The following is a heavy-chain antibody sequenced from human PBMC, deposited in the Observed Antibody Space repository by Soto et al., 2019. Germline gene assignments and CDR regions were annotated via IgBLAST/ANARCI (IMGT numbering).Heavy chain of an antibody. D-gene: IGHD3-10*01. CDR2: IGTAGDP. V-gene: IGHV3-13*05. CDR3: ARGSFGAGSFRAYMDV. J-gene: IGHJ6*03. Sequence: EVQLVESGGDLVQPGGSLRLSCAASGFTFSSYDMHWVRQAAGKGLEWVSAIGTAGDPYYTDSAKGRFTISRDNAQNSLFLQMNSLRAGDTAVYYWARGSFGAGSFRAYMDVWGRGTKVTVSS. CDR1: GFTFSSYD.